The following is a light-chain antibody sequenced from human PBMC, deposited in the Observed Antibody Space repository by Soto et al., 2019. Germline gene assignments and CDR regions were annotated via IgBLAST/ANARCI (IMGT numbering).Light chain of an antibody. J-gene: IGKJ3*01. CDR1: RSVDTD. CDR2: GAS. Sequence: EILMTQSPATLSVSPGDSATLSCRASRSVDTDLACYQQKPGQAPRLLIYGASTRATGIPARFSGSGSGTEFTLTISSLQSEDFAVYYCQQYNNWPPVTFGPGTKVDIK. V-gene: IGKV3-15*01. CDR3: QQYNNWPPVT.